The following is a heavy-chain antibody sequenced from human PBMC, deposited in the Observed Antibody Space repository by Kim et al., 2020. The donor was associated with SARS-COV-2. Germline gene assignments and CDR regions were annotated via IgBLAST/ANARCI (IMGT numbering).Heavy chain of an antibody. J-gene: IGHJ4*02. V-gene: IGHV1-18*04. CDR3: ARNYYDRWGGLCFDY. D-gene: IGHD3-22*01. Sequence: ASVKVSCKASGYTFTSYGISWVRQAPGQGLEWMGWISAYNGNTNYAQKLQGRVTMTTDTSTSTAYMELRSLRSDDTAVYYCARNYYDRWGGLCFDYWGQGTLVTVSS. CDR1: GYTFTSYG. CDR2: ISAYNGNT.